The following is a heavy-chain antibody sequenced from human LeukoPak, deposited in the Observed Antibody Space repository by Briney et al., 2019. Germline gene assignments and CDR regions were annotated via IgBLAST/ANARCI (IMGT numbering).Heavy chain of an antibody. J-gene: IGHJ6*03. V-gene: IGHV4-4*02. CDR1: GGSISSSNW. CDR3: ARCEFGGVIAPYYYYYMDV. D-gene: IGHD3-16*02. Sequence: SGTLSLTCAVSGGSISSSNWWSWVRQPPGKGLEWIGEIYHSGSTNYNPSLKSRVTISVDKSKNQFSLKLSSVTAADTAVYYCARCEFGGVIAPYYYYYMDVWGKGTTVTVSS. CDR2: IYHSGST.